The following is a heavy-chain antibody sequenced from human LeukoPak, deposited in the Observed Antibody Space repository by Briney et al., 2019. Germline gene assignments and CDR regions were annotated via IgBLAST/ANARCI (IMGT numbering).Heavy chain of an antibody. V-gene: IGHV3-74*01. Sequence: GGSLRLSCAASGFTFKLYWMHWVRQAPGKGPVWVSRINDDGSSTSYADSVKGRFTISRDDAKNTLYLQMNSLRAEDTAVYYCVRGGASTWSWGQGTLVTVSS. J-gene: IGHJ5*02. D-gene: IGHD2-15*01. CDR1: GFTFKLYW. CDR3: VRGGASTWS. CDR2: INDDGSST.